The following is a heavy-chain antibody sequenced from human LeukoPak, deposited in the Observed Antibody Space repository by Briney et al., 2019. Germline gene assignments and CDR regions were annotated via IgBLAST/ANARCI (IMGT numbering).Heavy chain of an antibody. CDR1: GLTFSTSS. CDR2: ISSSRSDI. Sequence: PGGSLRLSCAASGLTFSTSSMHWVRQAPGKGLEWVSSISSSRSDIYCADSVRGRFTISRDNAKNSLYLQMNSLRAEDTAVYYCARAPDYYDSSGHYQTDFDYWGQGTLVTVSS. CDR3: ARAPDYYDSSGHYQTDFDY. J-gene: IGHJ4*02. V-gene: IGHV3-21*01. D-gene: IGHD3-22*01.